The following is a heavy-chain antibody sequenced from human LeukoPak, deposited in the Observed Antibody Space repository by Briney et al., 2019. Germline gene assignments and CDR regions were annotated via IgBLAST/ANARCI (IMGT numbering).Heavy chain of an antibody. D-gene: IGHD3-10*01. CDR2: IYYSGST. J-gene: IGHJ4*02. Sequence: SETLSLTCTVSGGSISSSSYYWGWIRQPPGKGLEWIGSIYYSGSTYYNPSLKSRVTISVDTSKNQFSLKLSSVTAADTAVCYCATRYYYGPGSPFDYWGQETLVTVSS. CDR3: ATRYYYGPGSPFDY. CDR1: GGSISSSSYY. V-gene: IGHV4-39*01.